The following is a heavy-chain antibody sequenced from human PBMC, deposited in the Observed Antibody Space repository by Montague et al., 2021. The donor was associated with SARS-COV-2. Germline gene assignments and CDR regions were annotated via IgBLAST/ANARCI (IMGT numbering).Heavy chain of an antibody. Sequence: SETLSLTCAVYGGSFSGYYWNWIRQPPGKGLEWIGEINHSGSINCNPSLKSRVTMSVDTSKNQFSLKLSSVTAADTAVYYCARGARQGYGFRLGSFDSWGQGTLVTVSS. CDR3: ARGARQGYGFRLGSFDS. CDR1: GGSFSGYY. CDR2: INHSGSI. J-gene: IGHJ4*02. V-gene: IGHV4-34*01. D-gene: IGHD3-10*01.